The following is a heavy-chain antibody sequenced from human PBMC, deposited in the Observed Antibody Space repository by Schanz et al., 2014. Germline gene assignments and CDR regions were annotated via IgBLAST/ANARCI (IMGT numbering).Heavy chain of an antibody. D-gene: IGHD3-22*01. CDR3: ARPSSVVGITGWFDT. CDR1: GTSITSSTYY. Sequence: QLQLRESGPGLVKPSETLSLICSVSGTSITSSTYYWGWIRQPPGKGPEWIGSISYSGNTYYTPSLKGRFTISLDTSKNQFSLKLPSVTAADTAVYYCARPSSVVGITGWFDTWGQGTLVTVSS. V-gene: IGHV4-39*01. J-gene: IGHJ5*02. CDR2: ISYSGNT.